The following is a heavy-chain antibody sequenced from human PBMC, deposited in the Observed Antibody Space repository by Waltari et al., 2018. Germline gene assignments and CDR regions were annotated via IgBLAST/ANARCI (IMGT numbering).Heavy chain of an antibody. CDR3: AREAGQLGIDY. CDR1: GGSISGGYP. J-gene: IGHJ4*02. Sequence: QLQLQESGSGLVKPSQTLSLTCAVPGGSISGGYPWSWIRQPPGKGLEWIGYSYHSGCTSYNPSLKSRVTISVDKSKNQFSLKLNSVTAADTAVYYCAREAGQLGIDYWGQGILVTVSS. V-gene: IGHV4-30-2*01. D-gene: IGHD7-27*01. CDR2: SYHSGCT.